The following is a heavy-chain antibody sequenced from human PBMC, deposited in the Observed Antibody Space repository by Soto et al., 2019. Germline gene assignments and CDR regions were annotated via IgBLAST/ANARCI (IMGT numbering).Heavy chain of an antibody. CDR2: INPSGGST. J-gene: IGHJ5*02. Sequence: ASVKVACKASGYTFTSYYMHWVRQAPGQGLEWMGIINPSGGSTSYAQKFQGRVTMTRDTSTSTVYMELSSLRSEDTAVYYCARESRCSGGSCYSRWFDPWGQGTLVTVSS. V-gene: IGHV1-46*03. D-gene: IGHD2-15*01. CDR1: GYTFTSYY. CDR3: ARESRCSGGSCYSRWFDP.